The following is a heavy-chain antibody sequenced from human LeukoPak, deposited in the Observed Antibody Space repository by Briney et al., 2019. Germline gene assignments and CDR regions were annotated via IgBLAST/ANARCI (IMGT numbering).Heavy chain of an antibody. J-gene: IGHJ4*02. Sequence: PGGSLRLSCAASGFTFSDYYMTWIRQAPGKGLEWVSYITTSGNTIHYADSVKGRFTISRDNAKKTAYLDMRSLRVEDTARYFCARPPPSLVVIVLTRGDYWGQGTLVIVSS. V-gene: IGHV3-11*04. CDR3: ARPPPSLVVIVLTRGDY. CDR1: GFTFSDYY. D-gene: IGHD2-15*01. CDR2: ITTSGNTI.